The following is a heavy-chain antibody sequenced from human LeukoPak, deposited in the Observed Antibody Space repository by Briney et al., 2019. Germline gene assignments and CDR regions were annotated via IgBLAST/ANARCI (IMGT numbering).Heavy chain of an antibody. V-gene: IGHV1-8*01. CDR2: MNPNSGNT. D-gene: IGHD2-2*01. J-gene: IGHJ4*02. CDR1: GYTFTSYD. Sequence: ASVKVSCKASGYTFTSYDINWVRQATGQGLEWMGWMNPNSGNTNYAQKLQGRVTMTTDTSTSTAYMELRSLRSDDTAVYYCAKGGLVPAALNYWGQGTLVTVSS. CDR3: AKGGLVPAALNY.